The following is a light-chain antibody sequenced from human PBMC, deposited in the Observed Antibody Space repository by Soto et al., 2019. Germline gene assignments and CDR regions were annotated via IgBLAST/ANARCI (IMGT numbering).Light chain of an antibody. V-gene: IGLV2-14*01. J-gene: IGLJ3*02. CDR2: GVA. Sequence: QSVLTQPASVSGSPGQSVTISCTGTSSNIGAFNYVSWYQHHPGKAPKLMIYGVANRPSGVSNRFSGSKSGNTASLTISGLQAEDEASYYCSSYTVTTTLGVFGGGTKLTVL. CDR3: SSYTVTTTLGV. CDR1: SSNIGAFNY.